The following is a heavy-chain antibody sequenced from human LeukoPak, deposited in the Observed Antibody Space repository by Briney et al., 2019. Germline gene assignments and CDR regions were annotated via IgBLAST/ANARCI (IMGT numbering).Heavy chain of an antibody. V-gene: IGHV3-30*01. CDR2: ISYDGSNK. Sequence: GGSLRLSCAASGFTFSSYAMHWVRQAPGKGLEWGAVISYDGSNKYYAHSVKGRFTISRDNSKNTLYLQMNSLRAEDTAVYYCARVSLGGTDYWGQGTLVTVSS. CDR1: GFTFSSYA. J-gene: IGHJ4*02. CDR3: ARVSLGGTDY. D-gene: IGHD3-16*01.